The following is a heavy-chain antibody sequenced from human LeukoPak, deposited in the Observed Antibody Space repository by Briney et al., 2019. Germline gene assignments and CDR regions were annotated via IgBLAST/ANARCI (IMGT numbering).Heavy chain of an antibody. V-gene: IGHV4-59*01. CDR3: ASRAGRNYYGMDV. J-gene: IGHJ6*02. CDR1: GGSISSYY. Sequence: SETLSLTCTVSGGSISSYYWNWIRQPPGKGLEWIGYAYYSGRINYNHSLKGRVTISVDKSKEEFSLKLSSVTAADTAVYYCASRAGRNYYGMDVWGQGATVTVSS. CDR2: AYYSGRI.